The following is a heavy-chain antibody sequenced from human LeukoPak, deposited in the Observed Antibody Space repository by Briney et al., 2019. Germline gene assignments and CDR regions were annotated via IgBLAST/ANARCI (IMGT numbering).Heavy chain of an antibody. J-gene: IGHJ6*03. V-gene: IGHV4-39*07. CDR3: AKDVRGSSGRYYYYYMDV. CDR1: GGSISSSSYY. Sequence: SETLSLTCTVSGGSISSSSYYWGWIRQPPGKGLEWIGSIYYSGNTYYNPSLKSRVTISVDTSKNQFSLKLSSVTAADTAVFYCAKDVRGSSGRYYYYYMDVWGKGTTVTVSS. D-gene: IGHD3-22*01. CDR2: IYYSGNT.